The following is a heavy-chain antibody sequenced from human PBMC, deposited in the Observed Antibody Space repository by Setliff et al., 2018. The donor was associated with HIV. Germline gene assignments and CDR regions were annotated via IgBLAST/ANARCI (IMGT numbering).Heavy chain of an antibody. J-gene: IGHJ4*02. CDR3: VRGVFYDYWSGFEGLYYFDV. Sequence: SETLSLTCSVSGDSIRRSPYYWGWIRQSPGQGLEWFGGIYRNGTTHYSPSLKSRGTISIDTSKDQFSLKLKSVSAADTAVYYCVRGVFYDYWSGFEGLYYFDVWGRGAPVTVSS. CDR1: GDSIRRSPYY. CDR2: IYRNGTT. V-gene: IGHV4-39*01. D-gene: IGHD3-3*01.